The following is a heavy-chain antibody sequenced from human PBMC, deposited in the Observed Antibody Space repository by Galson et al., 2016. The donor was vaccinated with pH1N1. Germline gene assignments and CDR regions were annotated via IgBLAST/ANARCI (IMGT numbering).Heavy chain of an antibody. J-gene: IGHJ3*01. CDR1: GYTFTGYY. V-gene: IGHV1-2*02. Sequence: SVKVSCKASGYTFTGYYMHWVRQAPGQGLEWMGLIIPNSGDTNYAKKFQGRVTMTRDTSISAAYMELTRLTSDDTADYYCVRELRGGTFDVWGQGTMVTVSS. CDR2: IIPNSGDT. CDR3: VRELRGGTFDV. D-gene: IGHD3-10*01.